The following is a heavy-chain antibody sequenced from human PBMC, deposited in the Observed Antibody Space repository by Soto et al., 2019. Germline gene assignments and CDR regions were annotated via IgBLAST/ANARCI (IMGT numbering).Heavy chain of an antibody. CDR2: INAGNGQT. Sequence: GASVKVSCKASAYTFTKYAIHWVRQAPGQRLEWLGWINAGNGQTKYSETLQGRVTIIRDTSASTAYMELSSLRSEDTAVYYCARDSGKYYATPAQIDYWGPGTLVTVSS. V-gene: IGHV1-3*01. CDR3: ARDSGKYYATPAQIDY. CDR1: AYTFTKYA. D-gene: IGHD3-10*01. J-gene: IGHJ4*02.